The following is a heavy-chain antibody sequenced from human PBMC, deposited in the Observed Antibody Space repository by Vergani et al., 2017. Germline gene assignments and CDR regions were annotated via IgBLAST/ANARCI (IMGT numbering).Heavy chain of an antibody. J-gene: IGHJ5*02. CDR1: GYTFTSDD. CDR2: MNPISGNT. D-gene: IGHD2-15*01. V-gene: IGHV1-8*03. Sequence: QVQLVQSGAEVKKPGASVKVSCKASGYTFTSDDINWVRQATGQGLEWMGWMNPISGNTGYAQNLQGRLTITRDTSVNTAYMELSSLTSEDMAVYYCARAWGRKGYFDPWGQGTLVTVSS. CDR3: ARAWGRKGYFDP.